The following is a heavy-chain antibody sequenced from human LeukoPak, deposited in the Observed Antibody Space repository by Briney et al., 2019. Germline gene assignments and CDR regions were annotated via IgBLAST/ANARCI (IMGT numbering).Heavy chain of an antibody. CDR1: GYTFTGYY. D-gene: IGHD1-26*01. V-gene: IGHV1-2*06. CDR3: ARRLSGSYLDY. J-gene: IGHJ4*02. CDR2: INPNSGGT. Sequence: ASVKVSCKASGYTFTGYYMHWVRQAPGQGLEWMGRINPNSGGTNYAQTFQGRVTMTRDKSINTAYLQLSRRRSDDAAVYYCARRLSGSYLDYWGQGTLVTVSS.